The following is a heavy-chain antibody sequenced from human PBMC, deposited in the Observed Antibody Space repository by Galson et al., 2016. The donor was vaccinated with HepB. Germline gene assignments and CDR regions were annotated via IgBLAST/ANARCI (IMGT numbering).Heavy chain of an antibody. CDR1: GFTFSSYA. CDR3: ARDQGAVGAMDY. Sequence: SLRLSCAASGFTFSSYALHWVRQAPGKGLEWVAAISYDGNNKYYTDSVKGRLTISRDNSKNTLYLQMNSLRAEDTAVYYCARDQGAVGAMDYWGQGTLVTVSS. D-gene: IGHD1-26*01. CDR2: ISYDGNNK. J-gene: IGHJ4*02. V-gene: IGHV3-30-3*01.